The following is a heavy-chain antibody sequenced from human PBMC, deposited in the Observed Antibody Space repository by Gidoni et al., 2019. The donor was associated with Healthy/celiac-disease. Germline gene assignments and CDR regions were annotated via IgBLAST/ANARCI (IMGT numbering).Heavy chain of an antibody. V-gene: IGHV3-23*01. J-gene: IGHJ5*02. CDR3: AKYSRYYYDSSGYDWFDP. Sequence: EVQLLESGGGLVQPGGSLRFSCAASGSTFSSFARSWVRQAPGKGLEWVSAISGSCGSTYYADSVKGRFTISRDNSKNTLYLQMNSLRAEDTAVYYCAKYSRYYYDSSGYDWFDPWGQGTLVTVSS. D-gene: IGHD3-22*01. CDR2: ISGSCGST. CDR1: GSTFSSFA.